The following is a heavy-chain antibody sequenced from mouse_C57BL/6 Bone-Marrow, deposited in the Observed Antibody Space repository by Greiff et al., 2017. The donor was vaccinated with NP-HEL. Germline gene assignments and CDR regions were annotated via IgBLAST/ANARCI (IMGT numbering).Heavy chain of an antibody. CDR1: GYTFTSYW. Sequence: VQLQQPGAELVKPGASVKMSCKASGYTFTSYWITWVKQRPGQGLEWIGDIYPGSGSTNYNEKFKSKATLTVDTSSSTAYMQLSSLTSEDSAVYYCARVYGNYVSFAYWGQGTLVTVSA. J-gene: IGHJ3*01. V-gene: IGHV1-55*01. CDR2: IYPGSGST. CDR3: ARVYGNYVSFAY. D-gene: IGHD2-1*01.